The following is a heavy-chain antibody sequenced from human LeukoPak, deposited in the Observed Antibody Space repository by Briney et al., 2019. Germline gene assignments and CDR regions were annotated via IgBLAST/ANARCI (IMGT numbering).Heavy chain of an antibody. J-gene: IGHJ4*02. CDR1: GFTFSSYA. CDR2: ISGSGGST. D-gene: IGHD3-22*01. Sequence: GGSLRLSCAASGFTFSSYAMSWVRQAPGKGLEWVSAISGSGGSTYYADSVKGRFTISRDNSKNTLYLQMNSLRAEDTAVYYCAKEGDYYDSSGYYFSPFDYWGQGTLVTVSS. V-gene: IGHV3-23*01. CDR3: AKEGDYYDSSGYYFSPFDY.